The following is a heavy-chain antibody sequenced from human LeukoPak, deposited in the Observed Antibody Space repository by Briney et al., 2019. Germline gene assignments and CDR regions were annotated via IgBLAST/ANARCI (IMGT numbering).Heavy chain of an antibody. D-gene: IGHD4-17*01. J-gene: IGHJ4*02. CDR1: GGSISSGSYY. CDR2: IYTSGST. CDR3: ARDFHGDYEGGFDY. Sequence: PSETLSLTCTVSGGSISSGSYYWSWIRQPAGKGLEWIGRIYTSGSTNYNPSLKSRVTISVDTSKNQFSLKLSSVTAADTAVYYCARDFHGDYEGGFDYWGQGTLVTVSS. V-gene: IGHV4-61*02.